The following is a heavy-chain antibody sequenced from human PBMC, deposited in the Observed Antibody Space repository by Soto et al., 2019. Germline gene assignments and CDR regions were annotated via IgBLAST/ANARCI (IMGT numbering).Heavy chain of an antibody. Sequence: VGSLRLSCVGSGFTFSTYSINWVRQAPGKGLEWVSSISSRSDIYYADSVKGRFTISRDNAKNSVSLQMNSLRAEDTAVYYCAREYTAWPLAYGLDVWGQGTTVTVSS. V-gene: IGHV3-21*01. D-gene: IGHD2-2*02. CDR3: AREYTAWPLAYGLDV. CDR1: GFTFSTYS. J-gene: IGHJ6*02. CDR2: ISSRSDI.